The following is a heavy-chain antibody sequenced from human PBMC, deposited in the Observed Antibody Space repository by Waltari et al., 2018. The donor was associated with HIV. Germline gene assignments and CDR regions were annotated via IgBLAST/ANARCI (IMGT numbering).Heavy chain of an antibody. CDR1: GDSITGYY. CDR3: AREKPPYDLWSDSQIWGNYGLDV. J-gene: IGHJ6*02. CDR2: MYYSGST. Sequence: QVQLQESGPGLVKPSETLSLTCSVTGDSITGYYWTWIRPHLGKRVEWIGSMYYSGSTQYNPSLKSRVTMSLDTSRRQVSLMLTSVTAADTAIFYCAREKPPYDLWSDSQIWGNYGLDVWGPGTTVIVSS. V-gene: IGHV4-59*01. D-gene: IGHD3-3*01.